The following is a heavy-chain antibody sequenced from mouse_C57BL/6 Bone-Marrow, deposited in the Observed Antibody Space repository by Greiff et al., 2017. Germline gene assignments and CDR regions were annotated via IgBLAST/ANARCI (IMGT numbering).Heavy chain of an antibody. V-gene: IGHV5-16*01. CDR1: GFTFSDYY. CDR2: INYGGSST. Sequence: EVKVEESEGGLVQPGSSMKISCTASGFTFSDYYMAWVRQVPEKGLEWVGNINYGGSSTNYLDALKSRFIISIDTAKNILYLQMSSLKSEDTAAYYCARVAYSLEEWGQGTTLTVSS. CDR3: ARVAYSLEE. J-gene: IGHJ2*01.